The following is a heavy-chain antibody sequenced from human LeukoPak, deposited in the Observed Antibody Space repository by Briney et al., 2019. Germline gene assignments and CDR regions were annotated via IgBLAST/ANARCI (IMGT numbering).Heavy chain of an antibody. J-gene: IGHJ4*02. CDR1: GGSISSGSYY. D-gene: IGHD3-10*01. CDR3: ARLKDNGDPPYYFDY. V-gene: IGHV4-61*02. Sequence: PSETLSLTCTVSGGSISSGSYYWSWIRQPAGKGLEWIGRIYTSGSTNYNPSLKSRVTISVDTSKNQFSLKLSSVTAADTAVYYCARLKDNGDPPYYFDYWGQGTLVTVSS. CDR2: IYTSGST.